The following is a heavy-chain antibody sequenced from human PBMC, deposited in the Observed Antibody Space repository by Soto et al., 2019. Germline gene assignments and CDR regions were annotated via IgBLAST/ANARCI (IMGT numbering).Heavy chain of an antibody. J-gene: IGHJ4*02. V-gene: IGHV3-11*01. Sequence: QVHLVASGGGLVKPGGSLRLSVLAFGFTLGDNYWTWIRQAPGKGLEWLSYISNSDYTTYYADSVKGRFTISRDNAKNSLYLQLNGLRVEDTAVYYCASGKWSLDYWGQGILVTVSS. CDR3: ASGKWSLDY. CDR2: ISNSDYTT. CDR1: GFTLGDNY. D-gene: IGHD2-8*01.